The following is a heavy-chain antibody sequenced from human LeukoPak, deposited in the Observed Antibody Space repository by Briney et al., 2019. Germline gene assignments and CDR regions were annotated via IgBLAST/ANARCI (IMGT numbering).Heavy chain of an antibody. CDR1: GGSLSTTNSY. D-gene: IGHD3-22*01. J-gene: IGHJ4*02. Sequence: PSETLSLTCSVSGGSLSTTNSYWGWIRQPPGKGLEWIGSLGYGENPYYHPALKGRVTMSVDSSKNHLSLRLSSVTAADTAVYYCARERVYFDSSGHPSAASNWGQGTLVIVSS. CDR2: LGYGENP. CDR3: ARERVYFDSSGHPSAASN. V-gene: IGHV4-39*07.